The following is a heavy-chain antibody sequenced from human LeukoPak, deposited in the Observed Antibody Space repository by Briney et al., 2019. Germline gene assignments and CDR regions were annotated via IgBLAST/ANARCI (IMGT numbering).Heavy chain of an antibody. Sequence: SETLSLTCTVSGGSISTSSYYWGWVRQPPGKGMEWIGNIFYSGSTYYSPSLKSRVTISEDTSKKQFSLKLTSVTAADTAVYYCASSGYSRGWFDPWGQGTLVTVSS. D-gene: IGHD6-13*01. CDR1: GGSISTSSYY. CDR2: IFYSGST. CDR3: ASSGYSRGWFDP. V-gene: IGHV4-39*07. J-gene: IGHJ5*02.